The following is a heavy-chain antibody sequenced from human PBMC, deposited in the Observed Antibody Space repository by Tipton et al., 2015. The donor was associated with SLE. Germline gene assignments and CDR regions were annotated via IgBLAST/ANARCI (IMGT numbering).Heavy chain of an antibody. CDR2: IHHSGRT. J-gene: IGHJ3*02. CDR1: GGSFGDTY. CDR3: ARGGPWGSPDAFDI. Sequence: TLSLTCAVFGGSFGDTYWGWIRQPPGKGLEWIGEIHHSGRTNYNPSLKSRVTISVDTSKNQFSLKLSSVTAADTAVYYCARGGPWGSPDAFDIWAKGQWSPSLQ. D-gene: IGHD3-16*01. V-gene: IGHV4-34*01.